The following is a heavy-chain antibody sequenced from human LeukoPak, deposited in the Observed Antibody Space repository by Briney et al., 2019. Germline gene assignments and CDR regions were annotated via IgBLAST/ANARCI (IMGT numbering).Heavy chain of an antibody. D-gene: IGHD6-6*01. CDR2: MNPNSGNT. V-gene: IGHV1-8*03. J-gene: IGHJ5*02. CDR1: GYTFTSYD. CDR3: ARGPQAAARRGRGWFDP. Sequence: GASVKVSCKASGYTFTSYDINWVRQATGQGLEWMGWMNPNSGNTSYAQKFQGRVTITRNTSISTAYMELSSLRSEDTAVYYCARGPQAAARRGRGWFDPWGQGTLVTVSS.